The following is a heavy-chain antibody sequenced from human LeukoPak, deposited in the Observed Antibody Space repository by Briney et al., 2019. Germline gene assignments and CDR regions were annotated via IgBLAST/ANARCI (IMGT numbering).Heavy chain of an antibody. CDR2: INHSGST. Sequence: PSETLSLTCAVSGSSISSGYYWGWIRQPPGKGLEWIGEINHSGSTNYNPSLKSRVTISVDTSKNQFSLKLSSVTAADTAVYYCAVGYSAAFDIWGQGTMVTVSS. CDR3: AVGYSAAFDI. V-gene: IGHV4-38-2*01. J-gene: IGHJ3*02. D-gene: IGHD1-26*01. CDR1: GSSISSGYY.